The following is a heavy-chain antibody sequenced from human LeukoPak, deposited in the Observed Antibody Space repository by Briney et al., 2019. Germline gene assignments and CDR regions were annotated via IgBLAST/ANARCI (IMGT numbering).Heavy chain of an antibody. J-gene: IGHJ4*02. CDR2: ISSSGNTI. V-gene: IGHV3-48*03. D-gene: IGHD3-10*01. Sequence: PGGSLGLSCTASGFTFSNYEMNWVRQAPGKGLEWVSYISSSGNTIYYADSVKGRFTISRDNANNSLYLQMNSLRAEDTAVYYCARGPYSSGSYNDYWGQGTLVTVSS. CDR1: GFTFSNYE. CDR3: ARGPYSSGSYNDY.